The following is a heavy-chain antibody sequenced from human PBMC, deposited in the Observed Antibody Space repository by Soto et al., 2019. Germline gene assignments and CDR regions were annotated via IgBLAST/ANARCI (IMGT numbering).Heavy chain of an antibody. V-gene: IGHV5-51*01. J-gene: IGHJ4*02. CDR3: ARKDIAGNSVDF. Sequence: PGESLKISCKASGYSFTTYWIGWLRQMPGKGLEWMGIIYPGDSDTRYSPSFQGQVTISADKSISTAYLQWSSLKASDSAMFYCARKDIAGNSVDFWGQGTQVTVS. CDR2: IYPGDSDT. CDR1: GYSFTTYW. D-gene: IGHD6-13*01.